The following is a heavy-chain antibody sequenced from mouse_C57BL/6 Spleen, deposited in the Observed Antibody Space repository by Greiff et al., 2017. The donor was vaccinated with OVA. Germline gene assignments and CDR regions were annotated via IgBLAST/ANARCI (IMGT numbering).Heavy chain of an antibody. V-gene: IGHV3-6*01. D-gene: IGHD2-2*01. Sequence: ESGPGLVKPSQSLSLTCSVTGYSITSGYYWNWIRQFPGNKLEWMGYISYDGSNNYNPSLKNRISITRDTSKNQFFLKLNSVTTEDTATYYCARVPYGYDGDWYFDVWGTGTTVTVSS. CDR2: ISYDGSN. CDR3: ARVPYGYDGDWYFDV. J-gene: IGHJ1*03. CDR1: GYSITSGYY.